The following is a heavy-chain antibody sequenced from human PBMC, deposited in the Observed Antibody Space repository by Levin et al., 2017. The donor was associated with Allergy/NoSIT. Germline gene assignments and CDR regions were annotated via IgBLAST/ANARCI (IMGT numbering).Heavy chain of an antibody. D-gene: IGHD6-25*01. Sequence: TGGSLRLSCAASGFTFDDYAMHWVRQAPGKGLEWVSGISWNSGSIGYADSVKGRFTISRDNAKNSLYLQMNSLRAEDTALYYCAAAAGISPPKWYFDLWGRGTLVTVSS. CDR1: GFTFDDYA. CDR2: ISWNSGSI. CDR3: AAAAGISPPKWYFDL. J-gene: IGHJ2*01. V-gene: IGHV3-9*01.